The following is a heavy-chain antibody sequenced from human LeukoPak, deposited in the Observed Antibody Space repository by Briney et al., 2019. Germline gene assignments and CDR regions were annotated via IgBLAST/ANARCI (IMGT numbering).Heavy chain of an antibody. CDR1: GGSIISSSYY. D-gene: IGHD2-15*01. CDR2: IHYSGST. CDR3: ARGYCSGGSCYSYYYYNYMDV. Sequence: PSETLSLTCTVSGGSIISSSYYWGWIRQPPGKGLEWIGSIHYSGSTNYNPSLKSRVTISVDTSKNQFSLKLSSVTAADTAVYYCARGYCSGGSCYSYYYYNYMDVWGKGTTVTVSS. V-gene: IGHV4-39*07. J-gene: IGHJ6*03.